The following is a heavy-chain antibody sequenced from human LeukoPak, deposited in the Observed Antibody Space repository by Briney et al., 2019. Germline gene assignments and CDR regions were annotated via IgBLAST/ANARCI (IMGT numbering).Heavy chain of an antibody. V-gene: IGHV4-34*01. CDR2: INHSGST. D-gene: IGHD3-22*01. CDR1: GGSFSGYY. CDR3: ARGRGRAALITTSRRSFWFDS. Sequence: PSETLSLTCAVYGGSFSGYYWSWIRQPPGKGLEWIGEINHSGSTNYKPSLKSRVTISLDTSKSQFSLKLSSVTAADTAVYYCARGRGRAALITTSRRSFWFDSWGQGTLVTVPS. J-gene: IGHJ5*01.